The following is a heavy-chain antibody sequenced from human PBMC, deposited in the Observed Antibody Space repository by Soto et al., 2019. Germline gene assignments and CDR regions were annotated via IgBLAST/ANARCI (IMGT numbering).Heavy chain of an antibody. D-gene: IGHD3-3*01. CDR3: ATHDFWSGFDAFEI. CDR1: GYTLPELS. J-gene: IGHJ3*02. Sequence: ASVKVSCKVSGYTLPELSMHWGRQAHGKGHEWMGGCDPEDGETIYAQKFQGRVTMTEDTSTDTAYMELSSLRSEDTAVYYCATHDFWSGFDAFEIWGQGTMVTVSS. V-gene: IGHV1-24*01. CDR2: CDPEDGET.